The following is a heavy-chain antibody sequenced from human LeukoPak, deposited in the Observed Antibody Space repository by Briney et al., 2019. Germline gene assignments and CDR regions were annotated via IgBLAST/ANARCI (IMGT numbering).Heavy chain of an antibody. J-gene: IGHJ2*01. CDR2: ISYDGSNK. D-gene: IGHD6-19*01. CDR3: TRHEGAVRYFDL. CDR1: GFTFSSYA. Sequence: GRSLRLSCAASGFTFSSYAMHWVRQAPGKGLEWVAVISYDGSNKYYADSVKGRFTISRDNSKNTLYLQMNSLKTEDTAVYYCTRHEGAVRYFDLWGRGTLVTVSS. V-gene: IGHV3-30*04.